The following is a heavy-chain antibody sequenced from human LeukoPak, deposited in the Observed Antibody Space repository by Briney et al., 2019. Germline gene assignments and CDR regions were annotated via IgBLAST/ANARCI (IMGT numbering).Heavy chain of an antibody. CDR1: GGTFSSYA. J-gene: IGHJ4*02. V-gene: IGHV1-69*13. Sequence: GASVKVSCKASGGTFSSYAISWVRQAPGQGLEWMGGIIPIFGTANYAQKFQGRVTITADESTSTAYMELSSLRSEDTAVYYCARRSGWYTHEYFDYWGQGTLVTVSS. CDR3: ARRSGWYTHEYFDY. D-gene: IGHD6-19*01. CDR2: IIPIFGTA.